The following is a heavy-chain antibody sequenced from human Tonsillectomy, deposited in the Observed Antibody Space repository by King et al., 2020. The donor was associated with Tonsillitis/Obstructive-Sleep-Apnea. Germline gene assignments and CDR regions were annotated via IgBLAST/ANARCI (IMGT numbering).Heavy chain of an antibody. D-gene: IGHD6-13*01. CDR3: ARGDRVAAAGPDY. CDR1: GYTFTSYG. V-gene: IGHV1-18*01. CDR2: ISTYNRNT. J-gene: IGHJ4*02. Sequence: VQLVQSGVEVKKPGASVKVSCKASGYTFTSYGICWVRQAPGQGLEWMGWISTYNRNTNYAQKFQGRVTMTTDTSTSTAYMELRSLRFDDTAVCYCARGDRVAAAGPDYWGQGTLVTVSS.